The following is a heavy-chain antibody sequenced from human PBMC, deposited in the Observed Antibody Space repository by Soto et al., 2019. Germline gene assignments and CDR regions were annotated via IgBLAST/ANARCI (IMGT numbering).Heavy chain of an antibody. J-gene: IGHJ3*02. CDR3: ARGAGSSDAFDI. D-gene: IGHD1-26*01. CDR2: IWYDGSNK. Sequence: PGGSLRLSCAASGFTFSSYGMHWVRQAPGKGLEWVAVIWYDGSNKYYADSVKGQFTISRDNSKNTLYLQMNSLRAEDTAVYYCARGAGSSDAFDIWGQGTMVTVSS. V-gene: IGHV3-33*01. CDR1: GFTFSSYG.